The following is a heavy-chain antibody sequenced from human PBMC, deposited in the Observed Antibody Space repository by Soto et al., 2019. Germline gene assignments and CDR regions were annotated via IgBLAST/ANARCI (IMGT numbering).Heavy chain of an antibody. CDR2: INHSGST. V-gene: IGHV4-34*01. CDR1: GGSFSGYY. D-gene: IGHD5-12*01. CDR3: ARGYPYERGYSGYGEFDP. Sequence: PSETLSLTCAVYGGSFSGYYWSWIRQPPGKGLEWIGEINHSGSTNYNPSLKSRVTISVDTSKNQFSLKLSSVTAADTAVYYCARGYPYERGYSGYGEFDPWGQGTLVTVSS. J-gene: IGHJ5*02.